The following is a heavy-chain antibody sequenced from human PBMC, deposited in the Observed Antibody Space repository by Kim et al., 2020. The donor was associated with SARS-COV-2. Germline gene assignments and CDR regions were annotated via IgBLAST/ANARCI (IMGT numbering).Heavy chain of an antibody. CDR2: ISSSSSYI. Sequence: GGSLRLSCAASGFTFSSYSMNWVRQAPGKGLEWVSSISSSSSYIYYADSVKGRFTISRDNAKNSLYLQMNSLRAEDTAVYYCAREKNPSPVLRYFDWSHYYYGMDVWGQGTTVTVSS. D-gene: IGHD3-9*01. CDR1: GFTFSSYS. J-gene: IGHJ6*02. CDR3: AREKNPSPVLRYFDWSHYYYGMDV. V-gene: IGHV3-21*01.